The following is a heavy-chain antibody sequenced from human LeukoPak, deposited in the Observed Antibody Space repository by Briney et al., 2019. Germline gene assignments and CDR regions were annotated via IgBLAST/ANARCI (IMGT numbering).Heavy chain of an antibody. J-gene: IGHJ4*02. CDR1: GFSFSSYG. V-gene: IGHV3-30*18. Sequence: GGSLRLSCAASGFSFSSYGMYWVRQAPGKGLEWVAVISYDGSNKYYADSVKGRFTISRDNSKNTLYLQMNSLRPEDTAVYYCAKDPFPSAAVAGTVDYWGQGTLVTVSS. CDR2: ISYDGSNK. CDR3: AKDPFPSAAVAGTVDY. D-gene: IGHD6-19*01.